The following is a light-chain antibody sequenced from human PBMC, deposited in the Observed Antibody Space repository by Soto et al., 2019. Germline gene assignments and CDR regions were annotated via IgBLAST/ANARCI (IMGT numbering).Light chain of an antibody. V-gene: IGKV3-20*01. Sequence: EIVLTRSPATLSLSPGARATLSCRARRSGGSYLAWYQQKPGQAPQLLIYGASNRATGIPDRFSGSGSGTDFTLTISRLEPEDFAVYYCQQDGSSRTFGQGTKVDIK. CDR2: GAS. CDR1: RSGGSY. J-gene: IGKJ1*01. CDR3: QQDGSSRT.